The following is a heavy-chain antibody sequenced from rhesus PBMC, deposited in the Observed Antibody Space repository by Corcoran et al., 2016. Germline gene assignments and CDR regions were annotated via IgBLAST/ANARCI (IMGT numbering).Heavy chain of an antibody. J-gene: IGHJ4*01. D-gene: IGHD3-3*01. CDR3: ARGERPASGLYYFDY. CDR1: GGSISGYW. V-gene: IGHV4-160*01. Sequence: QLQLQESGPGLVKPSETLSLTCAVSGGSISGYWWSWIRQPPGKGRGWIGRSDSSGGTANNPSLKSRVTCSSDTSKNQFSRERSAVTAADAAVYYCARGERPASGLYYFDYWGQGVLVTVSS. CDR2: SDSSGGT.